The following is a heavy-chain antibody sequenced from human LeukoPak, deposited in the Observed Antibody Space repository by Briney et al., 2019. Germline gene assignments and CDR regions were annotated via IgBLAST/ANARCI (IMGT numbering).Heavy chain of an antibody. CDR1: GYTLTELS. J-gene: IGHJ6*03. CDR2: FDPEDGET. D-gene: IGHD1-1*01. CDR3: ATGGTTVTEYYYYYMDV. V-gene: IGHV1-24*01. Sequence: GSVKVSCKVSGYTLTELSMHGVGQAPGKGLEGMGGFDPEDGETIYAQRFQGSVTMTEDTSTDTAYMELSSLRSEDTAVYYCATGGTTVTEYYYYYMDVWRKGTTLTLSS.